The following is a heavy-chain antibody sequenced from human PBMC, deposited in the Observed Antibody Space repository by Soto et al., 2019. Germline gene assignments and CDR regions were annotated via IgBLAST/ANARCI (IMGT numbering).Heavy chain of an antibody. V-gene: IGHV3-23*01. CDR1: GFTFKESA. CDR2: ISDTGAST. Sequence: PWRSLRLSCESSGFTFKESAMNWVRQAPGKGLEWVASISDTGASTWYADSVRGRLSISRDNSKNTLYLQMNSLRGEDTAVYYCAKGRGSGWAWYFDNWGQGTLVTVSS. D-gene: IGHD6-19*01. J-gene: IGHJ4*02. CDR3: AKGRGSGWAWYFDN.